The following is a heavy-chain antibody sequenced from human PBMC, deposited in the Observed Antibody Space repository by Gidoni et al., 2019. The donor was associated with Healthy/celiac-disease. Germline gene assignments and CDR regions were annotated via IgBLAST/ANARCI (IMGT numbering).Heavy chain of an antibody. V-gene: IGHV3-21*01. CDR2: ISSSSSYI. CDR1: GFPFSSYR. J-gene: IGHJ1*01. CDR3: ARDGYYYDSSVPFYFQH. D-gene: IGHD3-22*01. Sequence: EVQLVESGGGLVKPGGSLILSCAASGFPFSSYRMNWVSQAPGKGLEWVSSISSSSSYIYYADSVKGRFTISRDNAKNSLYLQMNSLRAEDTAVYYCARDGYYYDSSVPFYFQHWGQGTLVTVSS.